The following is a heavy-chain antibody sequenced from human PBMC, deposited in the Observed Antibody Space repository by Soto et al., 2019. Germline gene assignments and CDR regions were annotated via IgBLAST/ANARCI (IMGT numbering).Heavy chain of an antibody. Sequence: GESLKISCQGSGYSFTTYWIGWVRQMPGKGLEWMGIIYPGDSDTRYTPSFQGQVTISVDKSISTAYLQWSSLKASDTALYYCARGKYCSSTGCYPYYYYGMDVWGQGTTVTVS. J-gene: IGHJ6*02. D-gene: IGHD2-2*01. V-gene: IGHV5-51*01. CDR2: IYPGDSDT. CDR3: ARGKYCSSTGCYPYYYYGMDV. CDR1: GYSFTTYW.